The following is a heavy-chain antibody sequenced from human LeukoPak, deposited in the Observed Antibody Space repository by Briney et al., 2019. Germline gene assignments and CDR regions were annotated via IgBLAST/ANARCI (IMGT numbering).Heavy chain of an antibody. Sequence: SETLSLTCTVSGGSIKNSYCSWFRQPAGKGLEWIGRIYTSGSTNYNPSLKSRVTMSIDTSKNQFSLRLTSVTAADTAVYYCAREKYSSSWDALDDAFDIWGQGTMVTVS. CDR2: IYTSGST. D-gene: IGHD6-13*01. V-gene: IGHV4-4*07. CDR3: AREKYSSSWDALDDAFDI. CDR1: GGSIKNSY. J-gene: IGHJ3*02.